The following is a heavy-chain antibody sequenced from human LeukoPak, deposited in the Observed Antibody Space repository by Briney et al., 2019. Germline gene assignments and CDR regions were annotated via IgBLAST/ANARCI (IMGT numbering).Heavy chain of an antibody. Sequence: TGGSLRLSCAASGFTFDEYAMGSVRQLPGKGLEWVSGLNWNGDTTDYADSVGGRFTISRDNAKNSLYLQMNSLTAEDTAFYYCASRHSDGYFDYWGQGTLVTVSS. J-gene: IGHJ4*02. CDR1: GFTFDEYA. D-gene: IGHD3-22*01. V-gene: IGHV3-20*04. CDR3: ASRHSDGYFDY. CDR2: LNWNGDTT.